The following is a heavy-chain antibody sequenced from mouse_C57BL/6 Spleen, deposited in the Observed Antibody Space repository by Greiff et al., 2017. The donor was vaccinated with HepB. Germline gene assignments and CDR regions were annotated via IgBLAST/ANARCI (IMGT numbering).Heavy chain of an antibody. CDR2: ISDGGSYT. Sequence: VMLVESGGGLVKPGGSLKLSCAASGFTFSSYAMSWVRQTPEKRLEWVATISDGGSYTYYPDNVKGRFTISRDNAKNNLYLQMSHLKSEDTAMYYCARERGDYYGSSQGFAYWGQGTLVTVSA. J-gene: IGHJ3*01. CDR3: ARERGDYYGSSQGFAY. V-gene: IGHV5-4*01. D-gene: IGHD1-1*01. CDR1: GFTFSSYA.